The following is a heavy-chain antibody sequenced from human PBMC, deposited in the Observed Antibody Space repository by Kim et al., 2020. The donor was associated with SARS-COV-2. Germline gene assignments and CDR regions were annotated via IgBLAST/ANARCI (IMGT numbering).Heavy chain of an antibody. D-gene: IGHD3-22*01. Sequence: SVKGRFTISRDNSKNSLYLQMNSLRTEDTALYYCAKEYYYDSSGINQFDPWGQGTLVTVSS. V-gene: IGHV3-43*01. J-gene: IGHJ5*02. CDR3: AKEYYYDSSGINQFDP.